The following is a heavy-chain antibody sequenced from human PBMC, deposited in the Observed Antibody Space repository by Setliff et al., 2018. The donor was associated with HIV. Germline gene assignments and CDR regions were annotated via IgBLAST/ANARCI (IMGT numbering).Heavy chain of an antibody. D-gene: IGHD2-15*01. CDR1: GYTFTTYA. CDR2: INEASGNT. V-gene: IGHV1-3*01. Sequence: ASVKVSCKASGYTFTTYAIFWVRQAPGQRLEWMGWINEASGNTKCSQKFQGRVTMTRNTSISTAYMELSSLRSGDTAVYYCARVGSYWTQFDYWGQGTLVTVSS. J-gene: IGHJ4*01. CDR3: ARVGSYWTQFDY.